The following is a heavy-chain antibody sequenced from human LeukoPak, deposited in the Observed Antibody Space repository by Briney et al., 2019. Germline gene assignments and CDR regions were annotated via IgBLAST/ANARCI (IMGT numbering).Heavy chain of an antibody. CDR3: ARGDTSGSYPYYYYYMDV. J-gene: IGHJ6*03. CDR2: IIPIFGTA. V-gene: IGHV1-69*13. D-gene: IGHD1-26*01. CDR1: GYTFTSYA. Sequence: ASVKVSCKASGYTFTSYAISWVRQAPGQGLEWMGGIIPIFGTANYAQKFQGRVTITADESTSTAYMELSSLRSEDTAVYYCARGDTSGSYPYYYYYMDVWGKGTTVTVSS.